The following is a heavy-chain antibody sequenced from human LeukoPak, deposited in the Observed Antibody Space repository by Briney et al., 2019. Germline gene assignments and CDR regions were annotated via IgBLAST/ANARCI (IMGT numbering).Heavy chain of an antibody. Sequence: GGSLRLSCAASGFTFSSYAMTWVRQAPDKGLEWVSAISGSDGSTYYADSVKGRFTISRDDSQNTLYLQMNNLSAEDTAVYYCAKVETSGGANCYALDYWGQGTLVTVSS. CDR1: GFTFSSYA. V-gene: IGHV3-23*01. CDR3: AKVETSGGANCYALDY. CDR2: ISGSDGST. J-gene: IGHJ4*02. D-gene: IGHD2-2*01.